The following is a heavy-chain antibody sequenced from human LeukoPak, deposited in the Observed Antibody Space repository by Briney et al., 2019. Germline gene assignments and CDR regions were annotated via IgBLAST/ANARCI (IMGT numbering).Heavy chain of an antibody. CDR3: TRDTGTTGEVKFDP. CDR2: INHSGST. J-gene: IGHJ5*02. D-gene: IGHD4-17*01. V-gene: IGHV4-34*01. Sequence: SETLSLTCAVYSGSFTDYYWIWIRQPPGKGLEWIGEINHSGSTNYNPSLGGRVTILVDTSKSQFSLNLMSVTAADTAVYYCTRDTGTTGEVKFDPWGQGTLVTVSS. CDR1: SGSFTDYY.